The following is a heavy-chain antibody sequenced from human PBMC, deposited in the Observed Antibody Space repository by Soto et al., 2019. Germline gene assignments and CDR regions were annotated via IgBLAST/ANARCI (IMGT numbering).Heavy chain of an antibody. J-gene: IGHJ4*02. Sequence: QVQLVESGGGVVQPGRSLRLSCAASGFTFSDYAMHWVRQTPGKGLEWVAVISYDGNNKYYADSVKGRFTISRDNSKNTLHLQMNSLRAEDTAVYNCARAPFYSGFDYWGQGTLVTVSS. CDR1: GFTFSDYA. D-gene: IGHD3-10*01. V-gene: IGHV3-30-3*01. CDR3: ARAPFYSGFDY. CDR2: ISYDGNNK.